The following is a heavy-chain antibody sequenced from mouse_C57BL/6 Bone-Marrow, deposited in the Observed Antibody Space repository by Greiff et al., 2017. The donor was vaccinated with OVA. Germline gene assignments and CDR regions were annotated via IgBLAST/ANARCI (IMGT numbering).Heavy chain of an antibody. CDR2: ISSGSSTI. CDR1: GFTFSDYG. V-gene: IGHV5-17*01. Sequence: EVKLVESGGGLVKPGGSLKLSCAASGFTFSDYGMHWVRQAPEKGLEWVAYISSGSSTIYYAYTVKGRFTISRDNAKNTLFLQMTSLRSEDTAMYYCARKDYEDFDVWGTGTTVTVSS. J-gene: IGHJ1*03. D-gene: IGHD2-4*01. CDR3: ARKDYEDFDV.